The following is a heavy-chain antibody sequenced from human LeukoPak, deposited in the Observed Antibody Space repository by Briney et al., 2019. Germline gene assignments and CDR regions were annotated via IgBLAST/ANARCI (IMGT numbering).Heavy chain of an antibody. V-gene: IGHV4-59*01. J-gene: IGHJ4*02. CDR3: ARDLTPYY. CDR2: IYYSGST. Sequence: AESLSLTCTVSGDSISSYYWSWIRQPPGKGLEWIGYIYYSGSTNYNPSLKSRVTISVDPSKNQFSLKLSSVTAADTAVYYCARDLTPYYWGQGTLVTVSS. CDR1: GDSISSYY.